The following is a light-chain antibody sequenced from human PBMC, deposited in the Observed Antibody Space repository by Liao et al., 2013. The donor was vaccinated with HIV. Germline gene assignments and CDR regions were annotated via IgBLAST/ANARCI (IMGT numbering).Light chain of an antibody. J-gene: IGLJ3*02. Sequence: SYELTQPPSVSVAPGKTARITCGGNNIGSKSVNWYQQRPGQAPVLVIYYDSDRPAGIPERFSGSNSGKMATLTISRVEAGDEADYYCQVWDSTSDSRVFGGGTKLTVL. V-gene: IGLV3-21*04. CDR1: NIGSKS. CDR3: QVWDSTSDSRV. CDR2: YDS.